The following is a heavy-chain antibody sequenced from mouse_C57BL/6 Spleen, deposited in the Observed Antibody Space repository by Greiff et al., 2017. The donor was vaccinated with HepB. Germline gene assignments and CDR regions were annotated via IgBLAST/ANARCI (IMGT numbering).Heavy chain of an antibody. D-gene: IGHD1-1*01. CDR1: GYTFTSYW. J-gene: IGHJ2*01. CDR3: ARFHYYGSSYTY. Sequence: VKLQQPGAELVRPGSSVKLSCKASGYTFTSYWMHWVKQRPIQGLEWIGNIDPSDSETHYNQKFKDKATLTVDKSSSTAYMQLSSLTSEDSAVYYCARFHYYGSSYTYWGQGTTLTVSS. V-gene: IGHV1-52*01. CDR2: IDPSDSET.